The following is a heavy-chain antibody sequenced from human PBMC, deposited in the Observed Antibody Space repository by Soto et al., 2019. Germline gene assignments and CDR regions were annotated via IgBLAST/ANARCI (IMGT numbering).Heavy chain of an antibody. D-gene: IGHD2-15*01. J-gene: IGHJ2*01. V-gene: IGHV1-18*01. Sequence: QVQLVQSGAEVKKPGASVKVSCKASGYTFNNYGISWVRQAPGQGLEWMGWIGPYNGNTDHAQNFQGRVTMTTDTSTNTAYMELRCLRSDDTALYYCARCYCSVGSCYTCWHFDLWGRGILVTVSS. CDR3: ARCYCSVGSCYTCWHFDL. CDR1: GYTFNNYG. CDR2: IGPYNGNT.